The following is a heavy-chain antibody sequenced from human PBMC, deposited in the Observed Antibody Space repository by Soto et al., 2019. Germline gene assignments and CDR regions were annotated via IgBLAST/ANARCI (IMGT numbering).Heavy chain of an antibody. CDR3: ARLVWSYGTWFDP. Sequence: SETLSLTCTVSGGSISSYYWSWIRQPPGKGLEWIGYIYYSGSTNYNPSLKSRVTISVDTSKNQFSLKLSSVTAADTAVYYCARLVWSYGTWFDPWGQGNLVTVSS. V-gene: IGHV4-59*08. J-gene: IGHJ5*02. D-gene: IGHD5-18*01. CDR2: IYYSGST. CDR1: GGSISSYY.